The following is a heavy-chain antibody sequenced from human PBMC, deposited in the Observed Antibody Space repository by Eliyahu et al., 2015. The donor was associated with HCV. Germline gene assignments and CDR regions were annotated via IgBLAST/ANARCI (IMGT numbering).Heavy chain of an antibody. CDR2: IDWDNDK. V-gene: IGHV2-70*15. Sequence: QVTLRESGPALVKPTQTLTLTSXFSGFSLXTSGMCVTXIRQPPGKALEWFARIDWDNDKYYSTSLKTRLTISKDTSKNQVVLTMTHMDPVDTATYYCARVYLTGYYTYYFDYWGQGTLVTVSS. D-gene: IGHD3-9*01. CDR1: GFSLXTSGMC. CDR3: ARVYLTGYYTYYFDY. J-gene: IGHJ4*02.